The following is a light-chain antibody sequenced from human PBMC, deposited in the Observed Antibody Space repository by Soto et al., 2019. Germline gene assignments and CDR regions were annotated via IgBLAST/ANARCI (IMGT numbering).Light chain of an antibody. V-gene: IGKV3-15*01. CDR3: QQYDNWTLT. CDR2: GAS. CDR1: QSVSSSY. J-gene: IGKJ4*01. Sequence: EIVLTQSPGTLSLSPGEISTLSCRGSQSVSSSYLDWYQQKNGQAPRLLIYGASTRATGIPARLSGSGSGTEFTITISSMKYEDFEVYYCQQYDNWTLTFGGGTKVDIK.